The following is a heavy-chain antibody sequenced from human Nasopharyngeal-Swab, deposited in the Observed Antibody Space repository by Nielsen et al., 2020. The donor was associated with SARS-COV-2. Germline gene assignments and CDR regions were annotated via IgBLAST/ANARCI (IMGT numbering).Heavy chain of an antibody. D-gene: IGHD1-26*01. CDR2: ISAYNGNT. J-gene: IGHJ3*02. Sequence: ASVHVSCKASGYTLTSYGISWLRQAPGQGLEWMGWISAYNGNTNYAQKLQGRVTMTTDTSTSTAYMELRSLRSDDTAVHYWARDGRGSSDAFDIWGQGTMVTVSS. CDR3: ARDGRGSSDAFDI. CDR1: GYTLTSYG. V-gene: IGHV1-18*01.